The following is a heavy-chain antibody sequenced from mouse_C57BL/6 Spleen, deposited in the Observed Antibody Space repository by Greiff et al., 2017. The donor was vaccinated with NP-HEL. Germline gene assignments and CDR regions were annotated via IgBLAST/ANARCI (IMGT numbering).Heavy chain of an antibody. CDR1: GYTFTSYG. CDR3: ASTGPLRFAY. D-gene: IGHD1-1*01. CDR2: IYPRSGNT. J-gene: IGHJ3*01. V-gene: IGHV1-81*01. Sequence: VKVVESGAELARPGASVKLSCKASGYTFTSYGISWVKQRTGQGLEWIGEIYPRSGNTYYNEKFKGKATLTADKSSSTAYMELRSLTSEDSAVYFCASTGPLRFAYWGQGTLVTVSA.